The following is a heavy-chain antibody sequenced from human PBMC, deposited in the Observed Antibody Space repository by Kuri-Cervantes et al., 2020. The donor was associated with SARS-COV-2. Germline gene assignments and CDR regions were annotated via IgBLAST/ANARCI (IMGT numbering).Heavy chain of an antibody. J-gene: IGHJ4*02. CDR3: ARDQNYYDSSGYTN. V-gene: IGHV4-34*01. D-gene: IGHD3-22*01. CDR1: GGSFSGYY. CDR2: INHSGST. Sequence: SQTLSLTCAVYGGSFSGYYWSWIRQPPGKGLEWIGEINHSGSTNYNPSLKSRVTISVDTSKNQFSLKLSSVTAADTAVYYCARDQNYYDSSGYTNWGQGTLVTVSS.